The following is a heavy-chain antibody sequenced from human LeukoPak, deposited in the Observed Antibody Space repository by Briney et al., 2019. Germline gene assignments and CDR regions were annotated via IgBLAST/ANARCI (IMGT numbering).Heavy chain of an antibody. CDR3: ARDRDYGDSSFDY. V-gene: IGHV3-33*01. D-gene: IGHD4-17*01. J-gene: IGHJ4*02. CDR1: GFTFRSYG. Sequence: PGRSLRLSCAASGFTFRSYGMHWVRQAPGKGLEWVAVIWYDGSNKYYVDSVRGRFTISRDNSKNTLYLQMNSLRVEDTALYYCARDRDYGDSSFDYWGQGTLVTVSS. CDR2: IWYDGSNK.